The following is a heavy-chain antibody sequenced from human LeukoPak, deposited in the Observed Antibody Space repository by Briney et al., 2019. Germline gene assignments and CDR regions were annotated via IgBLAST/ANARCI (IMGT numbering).Heavy chain of an antibody. CDR2: IYYSGST. V-gene: IGHV4-59*01. Sequence: SETLSLTCTVSGGSISTYYWSWIRQPPGKGLEWIGYIYYSGSTNYNPSLKSRVTISADTSKNQFSLKLSSVTAADTAVYYCARGWSYLGSYYFDYWGQGTLVTVSS. J-gene: IGHJ4*02. CDR1: GGSISTYY. CDR3: ARGWSYLGSYYFDY. D-gene: IGHD1-26*01.